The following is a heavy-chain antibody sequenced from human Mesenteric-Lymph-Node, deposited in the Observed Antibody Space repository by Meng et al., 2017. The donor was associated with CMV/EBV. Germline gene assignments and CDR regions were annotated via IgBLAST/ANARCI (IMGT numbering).Heavy chain of an antibody. V-gene: IGHV1-18*04. J-gene: IGHJ6*02. CDR1: GYSFINYS. CDR3: ARAKKSITIFGVVTQGYYYGMDV. Sequence: ASVKVSCKPSGYSFINYSITWVRQAPGQGLEWMGWISPDTGNTNYAQKFQGRVTVTTDTSTSTAYMELRSLRSEDTAVYYCARAKKSITIFGVVTQGYYYGMDVWGQGTTVTVSS. CDR2: ISPDTGNT. D-gene: IGHD3-3*01.